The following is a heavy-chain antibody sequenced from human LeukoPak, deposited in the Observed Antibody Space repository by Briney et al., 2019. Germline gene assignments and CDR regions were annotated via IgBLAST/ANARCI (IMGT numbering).Heavy chain of an antibody. CDR1: GFTFSSYG. Sequence: GGSLRLPCAASGFTFSSYGMHWVRQAPGKGLEWVAFIRYDGSNKYYADSVKGRFTISRDNSKNTLYLQMNSLRAEDTAVYYCAKDYGRFSGYRTYDAFDIWGQGTMVTVSS. CDR2: IRYDGSNK. V-gene: IGHV3-30*02. J-gene: IGHJ3*02. CDR3: AKDYGRFSGYRTYDAFDI. D-gene: IGHD3-22*01.